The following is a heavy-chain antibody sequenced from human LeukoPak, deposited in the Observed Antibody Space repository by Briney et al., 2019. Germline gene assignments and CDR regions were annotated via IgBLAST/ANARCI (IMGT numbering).Heavy chain of an antibody. CDR3: TYDHFDS. D-gene: IGHD2-21*01. J-gene: IGHJ4*02. CDR2: ISYDGGTK. CDR1: GFTINSNA. V-gene: IGHV3-30-3*01. Sequence: GRSLRLSCAASGFTINSNAMHWVRQAPGKGLEWVALISYDGGTKSYAASVKGRFTISRDNSENTLYLHMNSLRVDDTAIYYCTYDHFDSWGQGTLVTVSS.